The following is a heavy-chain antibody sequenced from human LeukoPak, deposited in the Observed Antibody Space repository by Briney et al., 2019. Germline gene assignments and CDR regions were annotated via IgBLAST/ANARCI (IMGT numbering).Heavy chain of an antibody. D-gene: IGHD3-22*01. Sequence: SVKVSCKASGGTFSSYAISWVRQAPGQGLEWMGGIIPIFGTANYAQKFQGRVTITADESTSTAYMELSSLRSEDTAVYYCANAQRVGTMIVVVPYYFDYWGQGTLVTVSS. V-gene: IGHV1-69*13. CDR2: IIPIFGTA. CDR3: ANAQRVGTMIVVVPYYFDY. CDR1: GGTFSSYA. J-gene: IGHJ4*02.